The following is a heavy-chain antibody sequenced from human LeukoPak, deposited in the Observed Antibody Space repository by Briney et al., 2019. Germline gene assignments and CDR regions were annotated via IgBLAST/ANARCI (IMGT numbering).Heavy chain of an antibody. CDR1: DGSISSYC. V-gene: IGHV4-59*01. CDR2: IYHSGTT. Sequence: SETLSLTCTVSDGSISSYCWSWIRQPPGKGLEYIGYIYHSGTTNYNPSLKSRVTISVDTSKNQFSLKLSSVTAADTAVYYCARGLGMATSDYWGQGTLVTVSS. J-gene: IGHJ4*02. D-gene: IGHD5-24*01. CDR3: ARGLGMATSDY.